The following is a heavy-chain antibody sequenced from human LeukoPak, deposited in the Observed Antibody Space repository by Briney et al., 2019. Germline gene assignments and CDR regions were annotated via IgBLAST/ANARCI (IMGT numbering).Heavy chain of an antibody. CDR2: IYTSGST. D-gene: IGHD1-14*01. Sequence: SQTLSLTCTVSGGSISSGTYYWSWIRQPAGKGLEWIGRIYTSGSTNYNPSLKSRVTISVDTSKNQFSLKLSSVTAADTAVYYCARDLPARNDAFDFWGQGTMVTVSS. CDR1: GGSISSGTYY. CDR3: ARDLPARNDAFDF. V-gene: IGHV4-61*02. J-gene: IGHJ3*01.